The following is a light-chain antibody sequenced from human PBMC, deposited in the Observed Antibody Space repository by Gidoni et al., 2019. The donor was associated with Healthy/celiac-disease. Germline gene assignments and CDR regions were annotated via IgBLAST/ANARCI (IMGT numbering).Light chain of an antibody. V-gene: IGKV3-15*01. Sequence: EIVMTQSPATLSLSPGERATLSCRASQSVSSNLAWYQQKPGQAPRLLIYGESTRATGMPARFSGSGSGTEFTLTISSLQSEDFAVYYCQQYNNWPSWTFGQGTKVEIK. J-gene: IGKJ1*01. CDR3: QQYNNWPSWT. CDR2: GES. CDR1: QSVSSN.